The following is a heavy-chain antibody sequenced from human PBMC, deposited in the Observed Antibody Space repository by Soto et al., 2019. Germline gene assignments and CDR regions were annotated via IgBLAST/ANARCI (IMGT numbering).Heavy chain of an antibody. Sequence: EVQLVESGGGLVKPGGSLRLSCAACGFTFSNAWMSWVRQAPGKGLEWVGRIKSKTDGGTTDYAAPVKGRFTISRDDSKNTLYLQMNSLKTEDTAVYYCTTVVPGTLWFDPWGQGTLVTVSS. D-gene: IGHD1-7*01. CDR3: TTVVPGTLWFDP. CDR2: IKSKTDGGTT. J-gene: IGHJ5*02. CDR1: GFTFSNAW. V-gene: IGHV3-15*01.